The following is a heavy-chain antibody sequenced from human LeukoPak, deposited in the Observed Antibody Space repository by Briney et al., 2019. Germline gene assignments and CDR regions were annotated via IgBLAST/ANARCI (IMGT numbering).Heavy chain of an antibody. V-gene: IGHV1-18*01. J-gene: IGHJ4*02. CDR1: GYTFTSYG. CDR3: AREGYCSSTSCPSYY. D-gene: IGHD2-2*01. Sequence: GASVKVSCKASGYTFTSYGISWVRQAPGQGLEWMGWISAYNGNTNYAQKFQGRVTITADESTSTAYMELSSLRSEDTAVYYCAREGYCSSTSCPSYYWGQGTLVTVSS. CDR2: ISAYNGNT.